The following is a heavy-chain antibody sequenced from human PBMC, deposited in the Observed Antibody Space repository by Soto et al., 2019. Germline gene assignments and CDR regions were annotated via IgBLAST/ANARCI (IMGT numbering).Heavy chain of an antibody. D-gene: IGHD5-12*01. CDR2: IYHSGST. J-gene: IGHJ4*02. Sequence: SETLSLTCAVSGYSISSGYYWGWIRQPPGKGLEWIGSIYHSGSTYYNPSLKSRVAMSVDTSKNHFSLNLSSVTAADMAVYYCAREGSYSAYNFAHGIQLWFFDFWGQGALVTVSS. V-gene: IGHV4-38-2*02. CDR1: GYSISSGYY. CDR3: AREGSYSAYNFAHGIQLWFFDF.